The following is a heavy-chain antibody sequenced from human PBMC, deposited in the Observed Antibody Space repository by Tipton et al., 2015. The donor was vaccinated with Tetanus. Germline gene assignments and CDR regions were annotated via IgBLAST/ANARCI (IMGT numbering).Heavy chain of an antibody. CDR2: IWYDGSNQ. CDR3: ARDFGAGSSRPQTGFDY. CDR1: GFTFDNYA. D-gene: IGHD3-10*01. V-gene: IGHV3-33*01. J-gene: IGHJ4*02. Sequence: SLRLSCAASGFTFDNYALHWVRQAPGKGLQWLAVIWYDGSNQYYEESMKGRFTISRDNAKNTIFLQMNSLRAEDTAVYYCARDFGAGSSRPQTGFDYWGRGPLVPVPS.